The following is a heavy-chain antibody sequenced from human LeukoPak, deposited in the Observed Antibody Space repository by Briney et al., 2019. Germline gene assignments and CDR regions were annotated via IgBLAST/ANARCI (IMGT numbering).Heavy chain of an antibody. D-gene: IGHD3-22*01. CDR2: ISPTGGST. CDR3: ARERSSGYYIGRFDP. V-gene: IGHV1-46*01. J-gene: IGHJ5*02. Sequence: ASVKVSCKAFGYTFTNNWMHWVRQAPGQGPEWMGLISPTGGSTAYAQKFQGRVTLTRDMSTSTDYLELSSLRSEDTAVYYCARERSSGYYIGRFDPWGQGTLVTVSS. CDR1: GYTFTNNW.